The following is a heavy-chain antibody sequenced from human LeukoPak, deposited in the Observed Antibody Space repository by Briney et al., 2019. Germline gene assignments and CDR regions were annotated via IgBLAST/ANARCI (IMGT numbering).Heavy chain of an antibody. CDR1: GDSVSSNSAA. V-gene: IGHV6-1*01. Sequence: SQTLSLTCAISGDSVSSNSAAWNWIRQSPSRGLEWLGRTYYRSKWFNDYAVSVKSRITINPDTSKNQFSLRLDSVTPEDTAVYYCARERFSGSYAGPYYYYGMDVWGQGTTVTVSS. J-gene: IGHJ6*02. CDR3: ARERFSGSYAGPYYYYGMDV. D-gene: IGHD1-26*01. CDR2: TYYRSKWFN.